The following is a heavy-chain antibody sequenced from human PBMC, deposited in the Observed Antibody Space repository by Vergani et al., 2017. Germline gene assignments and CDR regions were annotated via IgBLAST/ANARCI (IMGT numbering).Heavy chain of an antibody. Sequence: EVQLLESGGGLVQPGGSLRLSCGASGFTFSSYAMTWVRQAPGKGLEWVSAISGSGGNTFYTDSVKGRFTFSRDNSKDTLYLQMNSLRVEDTAIYYCAKARDPNCKGGNCYSYYYGLDLWGQGTTVTVSS. J-gene: IGHJ6*02. CDR1: GFTFSSYA. V-gene: IGHV3-23*01. CDR2: ISGSGGNT. CDR3: AKARDPNCKGGNCYSYYYGLDL. D-gene: IGHD2-15*01.